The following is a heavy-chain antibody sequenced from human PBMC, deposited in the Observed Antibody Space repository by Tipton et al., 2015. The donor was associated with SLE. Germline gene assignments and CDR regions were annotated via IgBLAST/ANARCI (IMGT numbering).Heavy chain of an antibody. Sequence: TLSLTCAVYGGSFSGYYWNWIRQPPGKGLEWIGEINHSGSTYYTPSLRSRVTISLDTSMNQFSLNLRSVTAADTAVYYCARDRSGGWYFDLWGRGTLVTVSS. J-gene: IGHJ2*01. CDR2: INHSGST. CDR3: ARDRSGGWYFDL. CDR1: GGSFSGYY. D-gene: IGHD3-16*01. V-gene: IGHV4-34*01.